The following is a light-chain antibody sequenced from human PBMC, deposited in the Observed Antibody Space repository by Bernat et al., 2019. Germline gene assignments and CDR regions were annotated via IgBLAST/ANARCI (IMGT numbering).Light chain of an antibody. CDR1: SSNIGGGYA. J-gene: IGLJ3*02. CDR3: QSYDNSLSV. Sequence: QSVLTQPPSVSGAPGQRVTISCTGSSSNIGGGYAVHWYKHLPGTAPKLIYADTNRPSGVPDRFSGSKSGNTASLAITGLQADDEADYYCQSYDNSLSVLGGGTKLTVL. V-gene: IGLV1-40*01. CDR2: ADT.